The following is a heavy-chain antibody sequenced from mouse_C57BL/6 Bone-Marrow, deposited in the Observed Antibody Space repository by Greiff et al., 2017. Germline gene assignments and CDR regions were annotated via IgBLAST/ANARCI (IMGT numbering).Heavy chain of an antibody. CDR2: IWSGGST. V-gene: IGHV2-2*01. J-gene: IGHJ4*01. CDR1: GFSLTSYG. Sequence: LQESGPGLVQPSQSLSITCTVSGFSLTSYGVHWVRQSPGKGLEWLGVIWSGGSTDYNAAFISRLSISKDNSKSQVFFKMNRLQADDTAIYYCARPSGSSYGYAMDYWGQGTSVTVSS. D-gene: IGHD1-1*01. CDR3: ARPSGSSYGYAMDY.